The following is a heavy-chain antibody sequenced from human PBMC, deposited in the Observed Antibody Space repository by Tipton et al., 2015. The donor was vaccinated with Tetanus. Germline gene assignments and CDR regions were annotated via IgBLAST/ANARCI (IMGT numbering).Heavy chain of an antibody. CDR2: IYFEGST. CDR3: ARHLYGYWFDP. Sequence: TLSLTCDVSGGSFSGNYWSWIRQPPGKGLEWIASIYFEGSTYYSPSLESRVTIAVDTSQNVFSLRLTAVTAADTAVYYCARHLYGYWFDPWGQGTLVTVSS. D-gene: IGHD3-10*01. J-gene: IGHJ5*02. V-gene: IGHV4-59*05. CDR1: GGSFSGNY.